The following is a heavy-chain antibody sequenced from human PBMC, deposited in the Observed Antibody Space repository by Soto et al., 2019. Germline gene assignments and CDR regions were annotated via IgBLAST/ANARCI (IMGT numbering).Heavy chain of an antibody. CDR1: GFSFENYG. J-gene: IGHJ4*02. CDR3: AREVEYTSAFGISSSFDY. CDR2: IWYDGSLQ. D-gene: IGHD6-19*01. V-gene: IGHV3-33*01. Sequence: QVQMVESGGGVVQPGRSLRLSCAASGFSFENYGMHWVRQAPGRGLEWVAIIWYDGSLQYYAAAVKGRFTISRENSKNTLYLEMNSLRAKDTAVYYCAREVEYTSAFGISSSFDYWGQGTLVTVSS.